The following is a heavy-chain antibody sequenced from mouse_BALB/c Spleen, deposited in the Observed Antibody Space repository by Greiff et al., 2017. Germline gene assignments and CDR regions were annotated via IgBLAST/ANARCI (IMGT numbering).Heavy chain of an antibody. CDR1: GFTFNTYA. V-gene: IGHV10-1*02. J-gene: IGHJ3*01. D-gene: IGHD2-10*01. CDR3: VRHKAYSLAWFAY. Sequence: EAQLVESGGGLVQPKGSLKLSCAASGFTFNTYAMNWVRQAPGKGLEWVARIRSKSNNYATYYADSVKDRFTISRDDSQSMLYLQMNNLKTEDTAMYYCVRHKAYSLAWFAYWGQGTLVTVSA. CDR2: IRSKSNNYAT.